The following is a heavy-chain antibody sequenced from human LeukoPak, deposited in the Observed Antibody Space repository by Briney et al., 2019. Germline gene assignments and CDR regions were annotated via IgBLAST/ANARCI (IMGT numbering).Heavy chain of an antibody. D-gene: IGHD1-26*01. J-gene: IGHJ4*02. CDR2: LYHSGST. V-gene: IGHV4-38-2*02. CDR1: GYSISSGYY. CDR3: ATTTIRLGY. Sequence: KPSETLSLTCTVSGYSISSGYYWGWIRQPPGKGLEWIGSLYHSGSTYYNPSLKSRLTISVDTSKNQFSLKVSSVTAADTAVYYCATTTIRLGYWGQGTLVTVSS.